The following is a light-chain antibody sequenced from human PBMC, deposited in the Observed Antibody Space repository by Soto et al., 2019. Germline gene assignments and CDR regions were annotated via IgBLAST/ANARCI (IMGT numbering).Light chain of an antibody. J-gene: IGKJ1*01. CDR2: GAS. CDR1: QSVSSSY. CDR3: QQYGSSPGT. V-gene: IGKV3-20*01. Sequence: EIVLTQSPGTLSLSPGERATLSCRASQSVSSSYLAWYQQKPGQAPRLLIYGASSRATGIPDSFSGSGSGTDFTLTISRLESEDFAVYYCQQYGSSPGTFGQGTKVEIK.